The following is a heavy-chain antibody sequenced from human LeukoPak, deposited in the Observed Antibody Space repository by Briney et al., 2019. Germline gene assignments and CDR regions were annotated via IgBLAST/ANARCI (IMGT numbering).Heavy chain of an antibody. J-gene: IGHJ4*02. CDR2: ISYDGSNK. CDR3: AKDSSSSCLDY. D-gene: IGHD6-6*01. CDR1: GFTFSSYA. V-gene: IGHV3-30*04. Sequence: PGRSLRLSCAASGFTFSSYAMHWVRQAPGKGLEWVAVISYDGSNKYYADSVKGRFTISRDNSKNTLYLQMNSLRAEDTAVYYCAKDSSSSCLDYWGQGTLVTVSS.